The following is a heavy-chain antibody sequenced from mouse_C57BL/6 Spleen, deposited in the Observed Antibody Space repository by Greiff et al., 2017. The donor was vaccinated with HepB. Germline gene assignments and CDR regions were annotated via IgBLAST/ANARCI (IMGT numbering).Heavy chain of an antibody. CDR3: ARGADGGYFDV. CDR2: IDPSDSYT. V-gene: IGHV1-69*01. J-gene: IGHJ1*03. CDR1: GYTFTSYW. Sequence: VQLQQPGAELVMPGASVKLSCKASGYTFTSYWMHWVKQRPGQGLEWIGEIDPSDSYTNYNQKFKGKSTLTVDKSSSTAYMQLSSLTSEDSAVYYCARGADGGYFDVWGTGTTVTVSS.